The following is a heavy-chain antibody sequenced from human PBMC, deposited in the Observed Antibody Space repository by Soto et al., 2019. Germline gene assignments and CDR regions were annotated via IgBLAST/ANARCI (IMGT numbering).Heavy chain of an antibody. CDR3: SKLWGYYSGP. CDR2: IFTRGTA. V-gene: IGHV3-53*01. Sequence: GGSLRLSCTASGFSVNDNYMAWVRQAPGKSPEWVAVIFTRGTAHYADSVTCRFTFSRDNSKRTLNLQLNNLRAEDTAVDYCSKLWGYYSGPGGQGTLVTVS. D-gene: IGHD3-22*01. J-gene: IGHJ5*02. CDR1: GFSVNDNY.